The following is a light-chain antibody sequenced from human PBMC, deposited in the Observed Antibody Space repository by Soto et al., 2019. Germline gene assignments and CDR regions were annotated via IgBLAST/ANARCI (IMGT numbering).Light chain of an antibody. CDR2: AAS. J-gene: IGKJ4*01. Sequence: DIQMTHSPSTLSASVGDRVTITCRASQTISSWLAWYQQKPGKAPKLLIYAASTLQSGVPSRFSGSASGTEFTLTISSLQPEDFATYYCQQVSGYPLNFGGGTKVDI. CDR1: QTISSW. V-gene: IGKV1-5*01. CDR3: QQVSGYPLN.